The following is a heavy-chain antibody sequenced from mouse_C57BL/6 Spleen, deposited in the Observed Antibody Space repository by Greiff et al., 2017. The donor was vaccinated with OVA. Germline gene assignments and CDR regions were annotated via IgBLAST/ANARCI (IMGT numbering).Heavy chain of an antibody. J-gene: IGHJ3*01. CDR1: GYSFTGYY. CDR2: ISPSTGGT. CDR3: ATGVPWFAY. V-gene: IGHV1-42*01. Sequence: VQLQQSGPELVKPGASVKISCKASGYSFTGYYMNWVKQSPGKGLEWIGKISPSTGGTTYNQKFKAKATLTVDKSSSTAYMQLKSLTSVDSAVYYFATGVPWFAYLGQGALVTVSA.